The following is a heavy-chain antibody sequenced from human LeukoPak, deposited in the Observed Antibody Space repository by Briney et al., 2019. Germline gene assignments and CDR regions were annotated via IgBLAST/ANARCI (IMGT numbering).Heavy chain of an antibody. CDR1: GGSMNSYY. J-gene: IGHJ4*02. CDR3: ARVRSNSDF. V-gene: IGHV4-59*01. CDR2: IYYSGST. D-gene: IGHD3/OR15-3a*01. Sequence: SETLSLTCTVSGGSMNSYYWTWIRQPPGKGLEWIGYIYYSGSTNYNPSLKSRVTISVDTSKNQFSLTLSSVTAADTAVYYCARVRSNSDFWGQGTVVTVSS.